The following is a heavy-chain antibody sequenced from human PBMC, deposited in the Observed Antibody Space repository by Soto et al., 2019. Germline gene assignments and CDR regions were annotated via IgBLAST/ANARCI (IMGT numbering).Heavy chain of an antibody. CDR3: ARAAAGGLRYYFDY. D-gene: IGHD6-25*01. Sequence: ASVQISCNASSCTFTSYGISWGRQATGQGLEWMGWISAYNGNTNYAQKLQGRVTMTTDTSTSTTYMELRSLRSDDTAVYYCARAAAGGLRYYFDYWGQEPVVTVSS. CDR1: SCTFTSYG. CDR2: ISAYNGNT. J-gene: IGHJ4*02. V-gene: IGHV1-18*01.